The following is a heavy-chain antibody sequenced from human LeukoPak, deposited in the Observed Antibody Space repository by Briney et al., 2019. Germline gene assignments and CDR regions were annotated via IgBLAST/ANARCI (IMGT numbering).Heavy chain of an antibody. V-gene: IGHV3-48*04. CDR2: LSSSGSAF. CDR3: ARSARLMKGVVEVTALDD. D-gene: IGHD3-3*01. CDR1: GFTFSTYG. J-gene: IGHJ4*02. Sequence: SGGSLRLSCAASGFTFSTYGMNWVRQAPGKGLEWIAYLSSSGSAFSYADSVKGRFTIARDNAKNSVYLGMNSLRADDTAVYYCARSARLMKGVVEVTALDDWGQGTLVTVSS.